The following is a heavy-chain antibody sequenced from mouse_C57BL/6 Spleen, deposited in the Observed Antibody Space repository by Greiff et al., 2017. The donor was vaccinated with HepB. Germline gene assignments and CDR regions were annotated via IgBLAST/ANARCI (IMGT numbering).Heavy chain of an antibody. D-gene: IGHD2-13*01. CDR1: GFTFSDYG. V-gene: IGHV5-17*01. Sequence: EVKLMESGGGLVKPGGSLKLSCAASGFTFSDYGMHWVRQAPEKGLEWVAYISSGSSTIYYADTGKGRFTISRDNAKNTLFLQMTSLRSEDTAMYYCAMPSDYGDYAMDYWGQGTSVTVSS. J-gene: IGHJ4*01. CDR2: ISSGSSTI. CDR3: AMPSDYGDYAMDY.